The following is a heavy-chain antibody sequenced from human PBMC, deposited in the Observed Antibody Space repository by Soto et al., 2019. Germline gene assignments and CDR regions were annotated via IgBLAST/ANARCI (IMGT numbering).Heavy chain of an antibody. V-gene: IGHV3-15*07. Sequence: GGSLRLSCAASGFTFSNAWMNWVRQAPGKGLEWVGRIKGKTDGGTTDYAAPVKGRFTISRDDSKNTLYLQMNSLKTEDTAVYYCTTSPSADHSYYYGIDVWAQETTVTVSS. CDR2: IKGKTDGGTT. CDR3: TTSPSADHSYYYGIDV. CDR1: GFTFSNAW. D-gene: IGHD2-2*01. J-gene: IGHJ6*02.